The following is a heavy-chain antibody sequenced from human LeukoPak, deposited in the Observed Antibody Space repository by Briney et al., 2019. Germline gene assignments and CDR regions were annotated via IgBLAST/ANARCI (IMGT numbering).Heavy chain of an antibody. Sequence: SETLSLTCTVSGGSISSYYWSWIRQPPGKGLEWIGYIYYSGSTNYNPSLKSRVTISVDTSKNQFSLKLSSVTAADTAVYYCARGYERVDTAMFPWFDPWGQGTLVTVSS. J-gene: IGHJ5*02. CDR2: IYYSGST. D-gene: IGHD5-18*01. CDR1: GGSISSYY. V-gene: IGHV4-59*12. CDR3: ARGYERVDTAMFPWFDP.